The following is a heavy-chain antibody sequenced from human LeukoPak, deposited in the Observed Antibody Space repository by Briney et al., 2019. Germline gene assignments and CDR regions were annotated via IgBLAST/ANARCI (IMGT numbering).Heavy chain of an antibody. CDR2: ISGSAIST. CDR3: AKGNSMDSSSPGH. D-gene: IGHD6-13*01. V-gene: IGHV3-23*01. CDR1: GFTFSTYA. Sequence: GGSLRLSCAASGFTFSTYAMSWVRQAAGKGLEWVSGISGSAISTYYAVSVKGRFTISRDNSMEMLYLQMNSLRAEDTAVYYCAKGNSMDSSSPGHWGQGTLVTVSS. J-gene: IGHJ4*02.